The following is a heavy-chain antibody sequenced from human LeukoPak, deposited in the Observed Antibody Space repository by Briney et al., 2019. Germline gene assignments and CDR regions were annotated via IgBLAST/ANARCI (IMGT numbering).Heavy chain of an antibody. CDR2: IYYSGST. Sequence: ESLSLTWTGSGGSISSHYWSWIRQPTGKGLEWIGYIYYSGSTNYNPSLKSRVTISVDTSKNQFSLKLSSVTAADTAVYYCARDSGSYHFDYWGQGTLVTVSS. J-gene: IGHJ4*02. CDR3: ARDSGSYHFDY. D-gene: IGHD1-26*01. CDR1: GGSISSHY. V-gene: IGHV4-59*11.